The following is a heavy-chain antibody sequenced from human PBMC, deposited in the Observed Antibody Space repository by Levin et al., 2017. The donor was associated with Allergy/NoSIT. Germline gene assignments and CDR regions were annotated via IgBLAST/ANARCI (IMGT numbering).Heavy chain of an antibody. Sequence: LSLTCAASGFTFSTYAMHWVRQAPGKGLEWVGVISFDGNKKDYADSVKGRFTISRDNSENTLYLQINSLGDEDTAVYKCARAWCSGGLCAGTDNWLDPWGQGTRVTVSS. D-gene: IGHD2-15*01. CDR1: GFTFSTYA. CDR2: ISFDGNKK. V-gene: IGHV3-30-3*01. CDR3: ARAWCSGGLCAGTDNWLDP. J-gene: IGHJ5*02.